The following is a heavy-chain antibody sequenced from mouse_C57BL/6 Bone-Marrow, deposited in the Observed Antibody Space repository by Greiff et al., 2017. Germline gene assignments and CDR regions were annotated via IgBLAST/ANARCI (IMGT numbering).Heavy chain of an antibody. CDR1: GYTFTSYW. CDR3: ALYDYGSIAY. Sequence: QVQLQQPGAELVRPGSSVKLSCKASGYTFTSYWMHWVKQRPIQGLEWIGNIDPSDSETHYNQKFKGKATLTVDKSSSTAYMQLSSLTSEDSAGYFCALYDYGSIAYWGQGTLVTVSA. V-gene: IGHV1-52*01. D-gene: IGHD1-1*01. J-gene: IGHJ3*01. CDR2: IDPSDSET.